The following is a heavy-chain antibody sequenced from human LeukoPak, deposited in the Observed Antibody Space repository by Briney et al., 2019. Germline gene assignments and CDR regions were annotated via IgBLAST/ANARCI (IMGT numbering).Heavy chain of an antibody. CDR1: GFTFDDYA. D-gene: IGHD6-13*01. J-gene: IGHJ6*02. V-gene: IGHV3-9*01. CDR2: ISWNSGSI. CDR3: AKGNSSPLYYGMDV. Sequence: PGRSLRLSCAASGFTFDDYAMHWVRQAPGKGLEWVSGISWNSGSIGYADSVKGRFTISRDNAKNSLYLQMNSLRAEDTALYYCAKGNSSPLYYGMDVWGQGTTVTVSS.